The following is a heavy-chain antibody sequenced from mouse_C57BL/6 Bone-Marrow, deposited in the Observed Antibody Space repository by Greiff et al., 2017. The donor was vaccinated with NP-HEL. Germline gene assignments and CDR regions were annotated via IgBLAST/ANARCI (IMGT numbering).Heavy chain of an antibody. CDR3: ARFPYYGSPYFDY. V-gene: IGHV1-26*01. CDR1: GYTFTDYY. J-gene: IGHJ2*01. Sequence: DVQLQQSGPELVKPGASVKISCKASGYTFTDYYMNWVKQSHGKSLEWIGDINPNNGGTSYNQKFKGKATLTVDKSSSTAYMELRSLTSEDSAVYYCARFPYYGSPYFDYWGQGTTLTVSS. D-gene: IGHD1-1*01. CDR2: INPNNGGT.